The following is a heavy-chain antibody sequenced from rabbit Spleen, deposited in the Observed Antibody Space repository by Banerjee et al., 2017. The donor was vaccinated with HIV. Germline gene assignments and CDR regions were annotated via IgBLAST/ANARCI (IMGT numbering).Heavy chain of an antibody. J-gene: IGHJ3*01. D-gene: IGHD4-1*01. CDR1: GFSLSSNE. CDR3: ARDLTDVIGWNFGW. V-gene: IGHV1S29*01. Sequence: QEQLKETGGGLIQPGGSLTLSCKASGFSLSSNEINWVRQAPGKGLEYIGWINTISSAYYANWVNGRFTISSDNAQNTVGLQLNSLTAADTATYFCARDLTDVIGWNFGWWGQGTLVTVS. CDR2: INTISSA.